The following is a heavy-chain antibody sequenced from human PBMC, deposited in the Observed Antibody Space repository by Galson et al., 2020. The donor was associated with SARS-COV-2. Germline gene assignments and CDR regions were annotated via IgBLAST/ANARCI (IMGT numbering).Heavy chain of an antibody. CDR2: ISWNSGSI. CDR3: AKDNYNGYYDSSGYLDY. CDR1: GFTFDDYA. Sequence: SLKISCAASGFTFDDYAMHWVRQAPGKGLEWVSGISWNSGSIGYADSVKGRFTISRDNAKNSLYLQMNSLRAEDTALYYCAKDNYNGYYDSSGYLDYWGQGTLVTVSS. V-gene: IGHV3-9*01. D-gene: IGHD3-22*01. J-gene: IGHJ4*02.